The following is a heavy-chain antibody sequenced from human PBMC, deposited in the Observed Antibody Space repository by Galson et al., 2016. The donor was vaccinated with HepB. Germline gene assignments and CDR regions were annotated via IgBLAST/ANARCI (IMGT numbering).Heavy chain of an antibody. V-gene: IGHV3-11*06. CDR2: ISSSGSYT. Sequence: SLRLSCAASGFTLSDYYMSWIRQAPGKGLEWVSYISSSGSYTNYADSVKGRCTISRDNAKNSLYLQVNSLRAEDTAVYYCARSMTMIVVAPLDCWGQGTLVTVSS. D-gene: IGHD3-22*01. CDR3: ARSMTMIVVAPLDC. J-gene: IGHJ4*02. CDR1: GFTLSDYY.